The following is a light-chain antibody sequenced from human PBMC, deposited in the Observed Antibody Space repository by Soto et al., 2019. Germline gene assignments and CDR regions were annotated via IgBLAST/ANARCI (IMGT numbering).Light chain of an antibody. CDR2: GAS. CDR1: QSVSSN. V-gene: IGKV3-15*01. Sequence: EIVMTQSPATLSVSPGERATLSCRASQSVSSNLAWYQQKPAQAPRLLIYGASTRATGIRARFSGSGSGTEFPLTISSLQSEDFAVYYCQQYNNWPPYTFGQGTQLEIK. CDR3: QQYNNWPPYT. J-gene: IGKJ2*01.